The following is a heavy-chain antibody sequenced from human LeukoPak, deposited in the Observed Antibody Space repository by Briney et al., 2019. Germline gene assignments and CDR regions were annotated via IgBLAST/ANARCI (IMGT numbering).Heavy chain of an antibody. CDR2: MYYSENT. V-gene: IGHV4-59*11. J-gene: IGHJ4*02. D-gene: IGHD6-13*01. CDR3: ARVRTAAAGLDY. Sequence: KPSETLSLTCTVSGGPISSHYWSWLRQPPGEGLEWIEYMYYSENTNYNPSLKSGVTISLDTSRNQFSLKLSSVTAADTGVYYCARVRTAAAGLDYWGQGTLVTVSS. CDR1: GGPISSHY.